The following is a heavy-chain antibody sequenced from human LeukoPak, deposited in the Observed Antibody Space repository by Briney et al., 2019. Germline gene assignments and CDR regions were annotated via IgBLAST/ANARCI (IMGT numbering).Heavy chain of an antibody. CDR1: GGSVNRGTFF. D-gene: IGHD3-9*01. CDR2: ISNSGST. Sequence: SETLSLTCAVSGGSVNRGTFFWTWIRKPPGKGLEWIGYISNSGSTNYHPSLKSRVTISSDTSKTQFTLKLTSVTAADTAVYFCARSPTGYRFDSWGQGTLVTVSS. V-gene: IGHV4-61*01. J-gene: IGHJ4*02. CDR3: ARSPTGYRFDS.